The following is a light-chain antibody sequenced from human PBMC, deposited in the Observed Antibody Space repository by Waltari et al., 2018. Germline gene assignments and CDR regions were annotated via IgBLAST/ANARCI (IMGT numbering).Light chain of an antibody. Sequence: GDRVTITCRASQNIRDWLAWYQQRPGKAPRHRTYGASTLQTGVPARFSGSGSGTEFTDTINSLQPDDFAIYYCQQYNGYFTWTFGQGTKVEIK. CDR2: GAS. CDR1: QNIRDW. J-gene: IGKJ1*01. V-gene: IGKV1-5*01. CDR3: QQYNGYFTWT.